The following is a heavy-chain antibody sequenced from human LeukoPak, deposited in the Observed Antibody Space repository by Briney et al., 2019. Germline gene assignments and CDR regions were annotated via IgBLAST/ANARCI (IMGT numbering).Heavy chain of an antibody. CDR2: INHSGST. CDR3: ARGRDVVVPAAIRDAFDI. D-gene: IGHD2-2*02. J-gene: IGHJ3*02. V-gene: IGHV4-34*01. CDR1: GGSFSGYY. Sequence: PSETLSLTCAVYGGSFSGYYWSWIRQPPGKGLEWIGEINHSGSTNYNPSLKSRVTISVDTSKNQFSLKLSSVTAADTAVYYCARGRDVVVPAAIRDAFDIWGQGTMVTVSS.